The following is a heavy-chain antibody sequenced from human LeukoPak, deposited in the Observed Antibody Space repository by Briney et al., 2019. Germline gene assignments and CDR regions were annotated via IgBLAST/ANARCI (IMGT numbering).Heavy chain of an antibody. J-gene: IGHJ6*04. Sequence: GGSLRLSCVVSEFPFSNSWMYWVRQAPGKGLEGVANIKKDGSGISYVDSVKGRFIISRDNTRNSLYLQMSSLTVEDTAVYFCAGGNAMDVWGKGTAVTVSS. CDR3: AGGNAMDV. CDR1: EFPFSNSW. V-gene: IGHV3-7*03. CDR2: IKKDGSGI.